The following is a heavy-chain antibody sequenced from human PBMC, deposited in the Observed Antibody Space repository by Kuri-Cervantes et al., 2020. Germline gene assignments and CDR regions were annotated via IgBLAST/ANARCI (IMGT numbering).Heavy chain of an antibody. CDR3: ARVRSGGRLYSGYDWAVFDY. V-gene: IGHV3-48*02. J-gene: IGHJ4*02. CDR2: ISRDSGAT. Sequence: GESLKISCAASGFSFNSYSMNWVRQAPGKGLEFVSYISRDSGATYYGDSVKGRFTISRDNAKNSLYLQMNSLSDEDTAVYYCARVRSGGRLYSGYDWAVFDYWGQGTLVTVSS. CDR1: GFSFNSYS. D-gene: IGHD5-12*01.